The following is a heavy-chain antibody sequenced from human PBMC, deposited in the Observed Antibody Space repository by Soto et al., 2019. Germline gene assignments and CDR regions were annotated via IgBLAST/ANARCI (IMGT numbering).Heavy chain of an antibody. CDR1: GFTFSSYA. CDR3: AKNPSDYDILTGYYKDD. CDR2: ISGSGGST. D-gene: IGHD3-9*01. Sequence: GGSLRLSCAASGFTFSSYAMSWVRQAPGKGLEWVSAISGSGGSTYYADSVKGRFTISRDNSKNTLYLQMNSLRAEDTAVYYCAKNPSDYDILTGYYKDDWCQGTLVTLSS. J-gene: IGHJ4*02. V-gene: IGHV3-23*01.